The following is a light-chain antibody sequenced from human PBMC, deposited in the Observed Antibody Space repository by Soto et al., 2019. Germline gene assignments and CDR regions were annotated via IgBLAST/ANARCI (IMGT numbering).Light chain of an antibody. CDR1: QRVSNN. CDR3: QQRSNWPPIT. V-gene: IGKV3-11*01. Sequence: EMVWKQSPGPLSLFPDGKATLXXRGSQRVSNNYLAWYQQKPGQAPRLLIHDASNRATGVPARFSGSGSGTDFTLTISSLEPEDFAVYYCQQRSNWPPITFGQGTRLDI. J-gene: IGKJ5*01. CDR2: DAS.